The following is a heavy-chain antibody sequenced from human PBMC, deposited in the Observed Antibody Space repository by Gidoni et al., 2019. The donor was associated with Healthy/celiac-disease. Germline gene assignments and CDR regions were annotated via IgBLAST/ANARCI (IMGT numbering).Heavy chain of an antibody. J-gene: IGHJ4*02. V-gene: IGHV3-23*01. Sequence: EVLLLESGGGLVQPGGSVTLSCPASAFTFSSDAMRWVRQAPGKVLECVSAISGSGGSTYYADSVKGRFTISRDNAKNTLYLQMNSLRAEDTAVYYCAKDLLGWEPSRFDYWGQGTLVTVSS. CDR2: ISGSGGST. CDR1: AFTFSSDA. CDR3: AKDLLGWEPSRFDY. D-gene: IGHD1-26*01.